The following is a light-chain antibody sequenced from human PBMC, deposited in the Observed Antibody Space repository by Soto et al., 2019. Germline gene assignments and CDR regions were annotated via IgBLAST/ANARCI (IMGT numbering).Light chain of an antibody. CDR1: SSNIGTNA. J-gene: IGLJ1*01. V-gene: IGLV1-44*01. CDR2: NNN. CDR3: AAWDDSLNGYV. Sequence: QYARTRPPSALVPPGQRAPTCCPEGSSNIGTNAVNWYQQLPGTAPKLLIYNNNQRPSGVPDRFSGSKSGTSASLAISGLQSEDEADYYCAAWDDSLNGYVFGTGT.